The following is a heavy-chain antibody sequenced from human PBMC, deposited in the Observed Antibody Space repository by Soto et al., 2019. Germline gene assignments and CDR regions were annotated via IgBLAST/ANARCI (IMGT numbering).Heavy chain of an antibody. CDR1: GGSFSGYY. D-gene: IGHD2-15*01. CDR3: ARGGWGACCCGGSCYRGLDY. CDR2: INHSGST. Sequence: QVQLQQWGAGLLKPSETLSLTCAVYGGSFSGYYWSWIRQPPGKGLEWIGEINHSGSTNYNPSLKSRVTISVDTSKNQFSLKLSSVTAADTAVYYCARGGWGACCCGGSCYRGLDYWGQGTLVTVSS. J-gene: IGHJ4*02. V-gene: IGHV4-34*01.